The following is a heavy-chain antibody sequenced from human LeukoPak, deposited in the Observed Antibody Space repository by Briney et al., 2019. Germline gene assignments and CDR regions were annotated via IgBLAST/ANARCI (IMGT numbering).Heavy chain of an antibody. CDR3: ARVQYSSSWYWVYYMDV. J-gene: IGHJ6*03. CDR2: ISSSGSTI. D-gene: IGHD6-13*01. CDR1: GFTFSSYE. Sequence: GGSLRLSCAASGFTFSSYEMSWVRQAPGKGLEWVSYISSSGSTIYYADSVKGRFTISRDNAKNSLYLQMNSLRAEDTAVYYCARVQYSSSWYWVYYMDVWGKGTTVTISS. V-gene: IGHV3-48*03.